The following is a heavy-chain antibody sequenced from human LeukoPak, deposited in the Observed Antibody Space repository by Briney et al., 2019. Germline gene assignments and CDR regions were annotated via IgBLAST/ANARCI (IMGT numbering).Heavy chain of an antibody. D-gene: IGHD3-22*01. CDR1: GFTFDDYG. CDR3: ARGSGAMIVVDLDY. V-gene: IGHV3-20*04. Sequence: PGGSLRLSCAASGFTFDDYGMSWVRQAPGKGLEWVSGIYWNGGSTGYADSVKGRFTISRDSAKNSLYLQMNSLRAEDTALYYCARGSGAMIVVDLDYWGQGTLVTVSS. J-gene: IGHJ4*02. CDR2: IYWNGGST.